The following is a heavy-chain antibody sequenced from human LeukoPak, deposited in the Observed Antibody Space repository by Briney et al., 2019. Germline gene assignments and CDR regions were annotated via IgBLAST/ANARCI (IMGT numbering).Heavy chain of an antibody. D-gene: IGHD6-19*01. V-gene: IGHV3-23*01. CDR3: AKDEQWLPDY. J-gene: IGHJ4*02. CDR1: GSIFSSYE. CDR2: ISGSGISK. Sequence: GGSLRLSCAASGSIFSSYELTWVRQAPGKGLEWVSAISGSGISKYYADSVKGRFTISRDNSKNTLYLQMNSLRAEDTAVYYCAKDEQWLPDYWGQGTLVTVSS.